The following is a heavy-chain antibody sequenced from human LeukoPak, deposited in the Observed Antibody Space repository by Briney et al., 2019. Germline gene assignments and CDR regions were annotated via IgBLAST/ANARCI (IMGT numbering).Heavy chain of an antibody. V-gene: IGHV4-59*01. CDR3: ARGGFSGGILRYFDL. D-gene: IGHD2-15*01. J-gene: IGHJ2*01. CDR2: IYYSGST. CDR1: GASFNLYY. Sequence: SETLSLTCTVSGASFNLYYWSCIRQPPGKGLEWIGYIYYSGSTNYNPSLKSRVTISVDPSKNQFAMKPRSVTAADMAVYYCARGGFSGGILRYFDLWGRGILVTVSS.